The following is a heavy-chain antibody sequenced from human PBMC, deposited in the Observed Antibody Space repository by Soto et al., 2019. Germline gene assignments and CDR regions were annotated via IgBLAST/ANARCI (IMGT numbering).Heavy chain of an antibody. J-gene: IGHJ3*01. V-gene: IGHV1-69*02. CDR3: AAYRADSSWYYRTVPDSFDF. Sequence: SVKVSCKASGGTFSSYTISWVRQAPGQGLEWMGRIIPILGIANYAQKFQGRVTITADKSTSTAYMELSSLRSEDTAVYYCAAYRADSSWYYRTVPDSFDFRGQGTMVTVSS. CDR1: GGTFSSYT. CDR2: IIPILGIA. D-gene: IGHD6-13*01.